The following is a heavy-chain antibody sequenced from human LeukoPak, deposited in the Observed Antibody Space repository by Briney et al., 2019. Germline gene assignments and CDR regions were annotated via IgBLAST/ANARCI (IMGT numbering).Heavy chain of an antibody. CDR1: GGTFSSYA. Sequence: SVKVSCKAAGGTFSSYAISWVRQAPGQGLEWMGGIIPIFGTANYAQKFQGRVTISADESTSTAYMELSSLRSEDTAVYYCARSSRDGYNLDYFDYWGQGTLVTVSS. D-gene: IGHD5-24*01. J-gene: IGHJ4*02. CDR3: ARSSRDGYNLDYFDY. V-gene: IGHV1-69*01. CDR2: IIPIFGTA.